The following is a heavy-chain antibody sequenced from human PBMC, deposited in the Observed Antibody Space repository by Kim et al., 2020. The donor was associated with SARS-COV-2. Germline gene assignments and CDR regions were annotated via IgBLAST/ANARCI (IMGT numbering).Heavy chain of an antibody. V-gene: IGHV6-1*01. CDR1: GDSVSSNSAA. J-gene: IGHJ6*02. Sequence: SQTLSLTCAISGDSVSSNSAAWNWIRQSPSRGLEWLGRTYYRSKWYNDYAVSVKSRITINPDTSKNQFSLQLNSVTPEDTAVYYCARDSRLWFGKSVAGYYYYYGMDVWGQGTTVTVSS. CDR2: TYYRSKWYN. CDR3: ARDSRLWFGKSVAGYYYYYGMDV. D-gene: IGHD3-10*01.